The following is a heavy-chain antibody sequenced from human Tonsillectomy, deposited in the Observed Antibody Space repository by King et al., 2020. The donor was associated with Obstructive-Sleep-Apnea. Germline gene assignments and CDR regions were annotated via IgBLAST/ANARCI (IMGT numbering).Heavy chain of an antibody. D-gene: IGHD3-22*01. CDR1: GGSMSSYY. CDR2: IYYSGST. Sequence: QLQESGPGLVKPSETLSLTCTVSGGSMSSYYWSWIRQPPGKGLEWIGYIYYSGSTNYNPSLKSRVTISVDTSKNQFSLKLSSVNAADTAVYYCARNVWDYENSGYYPDYWGQGTLVIVSS. V-gene: IGHV4-59*01. J-gene: IGHJ4*02. CDR3: ARNVWDYENSGYYPDY.